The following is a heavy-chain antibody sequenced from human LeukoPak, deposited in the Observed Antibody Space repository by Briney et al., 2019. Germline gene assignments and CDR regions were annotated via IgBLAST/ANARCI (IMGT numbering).Heavy chain of an antibody. V-gene: IGHV5-51*01. CDR3: ARLRGWFEVRAFDV. J-gene: IGHJ3*01. CDR2: IYPGDSDT. CDR1: GYSFSSSW. D-gene: IGHD6-19*01. Sequence: GESLKISCKGSGYSFSSSWIGWVRQMPGKGLEWMGIIYPGDSDTKYSSSFQGQVTISVDKSISTAYLQWSSLKASDTAMYYCARLRGWFEVRAFDVWGQGTMVTVSS.